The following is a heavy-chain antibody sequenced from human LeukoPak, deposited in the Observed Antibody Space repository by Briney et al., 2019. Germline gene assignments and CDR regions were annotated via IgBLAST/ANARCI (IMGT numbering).Heavy chain of an antibody. D-gene: IGHD6-19*01. CDR2: IKQDGSEK. CDR3: ARVTAVAGTSVGVDA. Sequence: PGGSLRLSCAASGFTFRSYWMSWVRQAPGKGLEWVANIKQDGSEKYYVDSVKGRFTISRDNAKNTLYLQMNSLRAEDTAVYYCARVTAVAGTSVGVDAWGQGILVTDS. J-gene: IGHJ4*02. CDR1: GFTFRSYW. V-gene: IGHV3-7*01.